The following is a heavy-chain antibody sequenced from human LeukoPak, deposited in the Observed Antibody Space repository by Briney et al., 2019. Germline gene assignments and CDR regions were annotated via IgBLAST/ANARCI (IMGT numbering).Heavy chain of an antibody. V-gene: IGHV3-21*01. CDR2: ISSSSSYI. CDR3: AREDTAMVIPFDY. CDR1: GFTFSSYS. J-gene: IGHJ4*02. D-gene: IGHD5-18*01. Sequence: GGSLRLSCAASGFTFSSYSMNWVRQAPGKGLEWVSSISSSSSYIYYADSVKGRFTISRDNAKNSLYLQMNSLRAEATAVYYCAREDTAMVIPFDYWGQGTLVTVSS.